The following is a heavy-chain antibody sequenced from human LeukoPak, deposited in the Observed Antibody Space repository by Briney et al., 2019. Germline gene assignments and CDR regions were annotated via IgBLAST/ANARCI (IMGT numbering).Heavy chain of an antibody. CDR2: IRYDGGET. CDR1: GFTSNRRG. D-gene: IGHD2-21*01. Sequence: PGGSLRPSCAASGFTSNRRGMHWVRQAPGKGLGWVAFIRYDGGETFYTDFVKGRFTISRDNSKNTLSLQLNTLRPEDTALYYCAKDGDDCIDYWGPGTLVTVSS. CDR3: AKDGDDCIDY. V-gene: IGHV3-30*02. J-gene: IGHJ4*02.